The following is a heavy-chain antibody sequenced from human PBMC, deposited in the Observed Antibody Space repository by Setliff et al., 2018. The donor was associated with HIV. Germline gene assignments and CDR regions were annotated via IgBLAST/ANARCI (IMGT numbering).Heavy chain of an antibody. CDR3: ARDRCNSVACYLYNWFDP. V-gene: IGHV1-3*04. CDR2: INTGNGNT. J-gene: IGHJ5*02. CDR1: GYTFSHYP. Sequence: ASVKVSCKASGYTFSHYPMHWVRQAPGQRPEWMGWINTGNGNTKYSQKFQDRVTITRDTSADTVYMELSSLRSEDTAVYYCARDRCNSVACYLYNWFDPWGQGTLVAVSS. D-gene: IGHD2-2*01.